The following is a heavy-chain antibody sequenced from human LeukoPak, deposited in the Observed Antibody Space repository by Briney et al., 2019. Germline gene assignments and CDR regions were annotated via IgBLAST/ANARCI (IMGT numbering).Heavy chain of an antibody. CDR1: GGSFSGYY. Sequence: SETLSLTCAVYGGSFSGYYWSWIRQPPGKGLEWIGEINHSGSTNYNPSLKSRVTISVDTSKNQFSLKLSSVTAADTAVYYCARYGSGSYSDDHFQHWGQGTLVTVSS. D-gene: IGHD3-10*01. V-gene: IGHV4-34*01. CDR3: ARYGSGSYSDDHFQH. J-gene: IGHJ1*01. CDR2: INHSGST.